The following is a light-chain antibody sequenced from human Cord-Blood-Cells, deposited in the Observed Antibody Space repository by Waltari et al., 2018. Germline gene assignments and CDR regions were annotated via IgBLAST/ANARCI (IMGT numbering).Light chain of an antibody. J-gene: IGKJ3*01. V-gene: IGKV4-1*01. CDR2: WAS. CDR3: QQYYSTPRGT. Sequence: DIVMTQSPDSLAVSLGERATINCKSSQSVLYSSNNKNYLAWYQQKPGQPPKLPIYWASTRESGVPDRFSGSGSGTDFTLTISSLQAEDVAVYYCQQYYSTPRGTFGPGTKVDIK. CDR1: QSVLYSSNNKNY.